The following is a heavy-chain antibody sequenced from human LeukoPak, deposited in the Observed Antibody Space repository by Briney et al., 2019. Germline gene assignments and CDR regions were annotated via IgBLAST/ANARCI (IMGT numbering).Heavy chain of an antibody. V-gene: IGHV4-59*11. J-gene: IGHJ5*02. CDR2: IFYSGST. CDR1: GGSISSHY. Sequence: SETLSLTCTVSGGSISSHYWSWIRQPPGKGLEWIAYIFYSGSTNYNPSLKNRVTISVDTSKNQFSLKLSSVTAADTAVYYCARSTTNWFDPWGQGTLVTVSS. D-gene: IGHD1-14*01. CDR3: ARSTTNWFDP.